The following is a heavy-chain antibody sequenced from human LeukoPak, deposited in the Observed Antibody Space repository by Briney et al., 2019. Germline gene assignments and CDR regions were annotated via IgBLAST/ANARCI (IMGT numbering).Heavy chain of an antibody. D-gene: IGHD2-15*01. V-gene: IGHV3-30*18. CDR2: ISYDGSNK. CDR1: GFTFSSYG. CDR3: AKEEDERGDY. J-gene: IGHJ4*02. Sequence: GGSLRLSCAASGFTFSSYGMNWVRQAPGKGLEWVAVISYDGSNKYYADSVKGRFTISRDNSKNTLYLQMNSLRAEDTAVYYCAKEEDERGDYWGEGTLVTVSS.